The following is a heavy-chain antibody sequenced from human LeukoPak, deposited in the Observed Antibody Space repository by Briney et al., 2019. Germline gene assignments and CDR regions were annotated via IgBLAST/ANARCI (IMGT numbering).Heavy chain of an antibody. CDR1: GLTFSSYS. D-gene: IGHD5-18*01. J-gene: IGHJ3*02. CDR3: ARDATAMAKDAFDI. Sequence: PGGSLRLSCAASGLTFSSYSMNWVRQAPGKGLEWVSSISSSSSYIYYADSVKGRFTISRDNAKNSLYLQMNSLRAEDTAVYYCARDATAMAKDAFDIWGQGTMVTVSS. V-gene: IGHV3-21*01. CDR2: ISSSSSYI.